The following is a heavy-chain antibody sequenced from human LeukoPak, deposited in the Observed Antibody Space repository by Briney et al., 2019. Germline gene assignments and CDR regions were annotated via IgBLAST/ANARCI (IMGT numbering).Heavy chain of an antibody. V-gene: IGHV3-30-3*01. CDR2: ISYDGSNK. CDR1: GFTFSSYA. J-gene: IGHJ4*02. CDR3: ARDSSVQLWLVYYFDY. Sequence: PGGSLRLSCAASGFTFSSYAMHWVRQAPGKGLEWVAVISYDGSNKYYADSVKGRFTISRDNSKNTLYLQMNSLRAEDTAVYYCARDSSVQLWLVYYFDYWGQGTLVTVSS. D-gene: IGHD5-18*01.